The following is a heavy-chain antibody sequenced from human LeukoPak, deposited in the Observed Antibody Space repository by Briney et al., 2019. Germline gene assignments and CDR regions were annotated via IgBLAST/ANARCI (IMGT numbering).Heavy chain of an antibody. V-gene: IGHV4-39*01. D-gene: IGHD3-16*01. Sequence: PSETLSLTCTVSGGSISSSSYYWGWIRQPPGRGLEWIGSIYYSGSTYYNPSLKSRVTISVDTSKNQFSLKLSSVTAADTAVYYCARHEDYDYVWGSYIWGQGTLVTVSS. CDR1: GGSISSSSYY. CDR3: ARHEDYDYVWGSYI. CDR2: IYYSGST. J-gene: IGHJ4*02.